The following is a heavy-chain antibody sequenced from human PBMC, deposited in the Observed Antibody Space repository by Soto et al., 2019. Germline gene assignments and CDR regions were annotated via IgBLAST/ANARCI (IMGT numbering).Heavy chain of an antibody. V-gene: IGHV3-74*03. CDR1: GFTFSMHC. D-gene: IGHD3-22*01. Sequence: EVQLVESGGGLVQPGGSLRLACAASGFTFSMHCMHWVRQAPGKGLVWVSRINSDGSITKSADSVEGRFTISRDNAKNTLYLQMNSLRAEDTAVYFCARGGYYDDTGPADSWGQGTLVTVSS. CDR2: INSDGSIT. CDR3: ARGGYYDDTGPADS. J-gene: IGHJ4*02.